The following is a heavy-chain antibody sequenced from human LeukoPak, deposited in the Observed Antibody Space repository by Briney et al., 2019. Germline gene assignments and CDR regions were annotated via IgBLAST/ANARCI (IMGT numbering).Heavy chain of an antibody. V-gene: IGHV3-23*01. CDR2: ISGSGGST. J-gene: IGHJ4*02. D-gene: IGHD5-12*01. Sequence: GGSLRLSCAASGFTFSSYAMSWVRQAPGKGLEWVSAISGSGGSTYYADSVKGRFTISRDNAKNSLHLEMNSLRAGDTALYYCARVGYNGWNFENWGQGTLVTVSS. CDR3: ARVGYNGWNFEN. CDR1: GFTFSSYA.